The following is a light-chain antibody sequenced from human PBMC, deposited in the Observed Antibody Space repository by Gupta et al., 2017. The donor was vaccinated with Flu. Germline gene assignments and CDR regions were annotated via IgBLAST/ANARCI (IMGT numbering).Light chain of an antibody. V-gene: IGLV2-14*01. CDR2: EVS. Sequence: ITNSSTGTTSEVGGYNYFSWYHQSPAKPRILMIYEVSKRPAGVAVLFSASKSGTTASLTISVPPEEDDADYYVRSDTSSSTRVFGGGTKLTVL. CDR1: TSEVGGYNY. J-gene: IGLJ3*02. CDR3: RSDTSSSTRV.